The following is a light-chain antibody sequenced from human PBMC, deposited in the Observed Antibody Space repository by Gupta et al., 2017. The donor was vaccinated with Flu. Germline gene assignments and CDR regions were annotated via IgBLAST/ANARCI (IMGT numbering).Light chain of an antibody. Sequence: QSALTQPASVSVSPGQSISISCTGTSSDVGGYNHVAWYQQHPGKAPKLMIYEVNNRPSGVSNRFSGSKSGNTASLTISGLRAEDEADYYCSSYTSRSTFLLFGGGTKLTVL. CDR2: EVN. V-gene: IGLV2-14*01. CDR1: SSDVGGYNH. J-gene: IGLJ2*01. CDR3: SSYTSRSTFLL.